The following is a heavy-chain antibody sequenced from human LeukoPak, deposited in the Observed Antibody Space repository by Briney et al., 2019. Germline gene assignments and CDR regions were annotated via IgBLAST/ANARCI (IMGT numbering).Heavy chain of an antibody. CDR3: ARIAYDALDSYYYGMDV. D-gene: IGHD3-3*01. J-gene: IGHJ6*02. CDR2: ITYSGNT. Sequence: ASQTLSLTCTVSGGSISSGPYYWIWIRQHPGKGLEWIGYITYSGNTYYYPALNSRVTVSLDTSKTQFSLKLSSVTAADTAVYYCARIAYDALDSYYYGMDVWGQGTTVTVSS. CDR1: GGSISSGPYY. V-gene: IGHV4-31*03.